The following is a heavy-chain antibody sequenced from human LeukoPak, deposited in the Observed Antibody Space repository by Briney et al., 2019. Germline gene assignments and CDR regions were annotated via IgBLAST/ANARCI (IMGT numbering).Heavy chain of an antibody. CDR1: GFTFSRFW. V-gene: IGHV3-7*05. D-gene: IGHD2-15*01. J-gene: IGHJ4*02. CDR3: ARTSCSGGSCNLDF. CDR2: IDQSGGRN. Sequence: QPGGSLRLSCAASGFTFSRFWMNWVRQAPGRGLEWVANIDQSGGRNNYVDSVKGRFTISRDNAKNSLFLEMSSLRAEDTAVYYCARTSCSGGSCNLDFWGQGALVTVSS.